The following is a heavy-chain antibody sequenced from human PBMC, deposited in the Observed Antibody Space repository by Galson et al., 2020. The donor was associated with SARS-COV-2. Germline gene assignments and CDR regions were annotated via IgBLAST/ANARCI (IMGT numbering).Heavy chain of an antibody. J-gene: IGHJ5*02. V-gene: IGHV3-53*01. D-gene: IGHD4-17*01. CDR3: ARVRGAYGDSNWFDP. Sequence: GGSLRLSCEASGFTVSNNYMTWVRQAPGKGLEWVSLIYAAGSTYYADSVKGRFTISRDNSNNTVYLQMNSLRAEDTAVYYCARVRGAYGDSNWFDPWGQGTLVTVSS. CDR2: IYAAGST. CDR1: GFTVSNNY.